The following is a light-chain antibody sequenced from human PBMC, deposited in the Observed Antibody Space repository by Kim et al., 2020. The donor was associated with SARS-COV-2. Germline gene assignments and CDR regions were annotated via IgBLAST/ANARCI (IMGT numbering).Light chain of an antibody. Sequence: SASVGDRVTITCRASQSISIWLAWYQQKPGKAPRLLIYKASTLQSGVPSRFSGSESGTEFTLTISSLQPDDFATYYCHQHFSFPYTFGQGTKLEI. CDR1: QSISIW. V-gene: IGKV1-5*03. J-gene: IGKJ2*01. CDR2: KAS. CDR3: HQHFSFPYT.